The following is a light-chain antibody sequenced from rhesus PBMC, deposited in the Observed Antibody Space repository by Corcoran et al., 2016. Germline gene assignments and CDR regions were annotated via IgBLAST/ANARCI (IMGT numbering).Light chain of an antibody. Sequence: DIQMTQSPSSLSASVGDRVTITCQASQGIGNNLAWYQQKPGKVPKLLIYAASTLQSGVPSRFGGSGFGNDFTLTISSLQPEDFAPYYCLQDYTTPFTFGPGTKLDI. J-gene: IGKJ3*01. CDR3: LQDYTTPFT. CDR1: QGIGNN. V-gene: IGKV1S17*01. CDR2: AAS.